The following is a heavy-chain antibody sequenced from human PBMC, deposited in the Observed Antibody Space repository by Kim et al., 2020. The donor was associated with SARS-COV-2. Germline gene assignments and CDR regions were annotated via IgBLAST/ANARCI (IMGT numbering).Heavy chain of an antibody. V-gene: IGHV1-24*01. D-gene: IGHD3-16*01. CDR2: FDPEDGET. CDR3: ATRSVWGRYYGMDV. Sequence: ASVKVSCKVSGYTLTELSMHWVRQAPGKGLEWMGGFDPEDGETIYAQKFQGRVTMTEDTSTDTAYMELSSLRSEDTAVYYCATRSVWGRYYGMDVWGQGTTVTVSS. J-gene: IGHJ6*02. CDR1: GYTLTELS.